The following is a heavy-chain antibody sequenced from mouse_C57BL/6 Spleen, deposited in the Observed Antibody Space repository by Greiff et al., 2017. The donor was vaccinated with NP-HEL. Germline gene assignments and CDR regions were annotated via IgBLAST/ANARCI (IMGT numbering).Heavy chain of an antibody. Sequence: EVHLVESGGDLVKPGGSLKLSCAASGFTFSSYGMSWVRQTPDKRLEWVATISSGGSYTYYLDSVKGRFTISRDNAKNTLYLQMSSLKSEDTAMYYCARQSWDYGSSWGWYFDVWGTGTTVTVSS. CDR2: ISSGGSYT. CDR3: ARQSWDYGSSWGWYFDV. D-gene: IGHD1-1*01. V-gene: IGHV5-6*01. CDR1: GFTFSSYG. J-gene: IGHJ1*03.